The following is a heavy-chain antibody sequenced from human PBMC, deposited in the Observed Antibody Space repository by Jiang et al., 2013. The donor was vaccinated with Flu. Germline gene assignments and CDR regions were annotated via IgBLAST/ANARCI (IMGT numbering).Heavy chain of an antibody. Sequence: AASGFTFSSYAMSWVRQAPGKGLEWVSAISASGGSTYYADSVKGRFTISRDNSKNTLFLQMNSLRAEDTAVYYCALTRGYCSSTSCYVGYWGQGTLVTVSS. J-gene: IGHJ4*02. V-gene: IGHV3-23*01. CDR1: GFTFSSYA. CDR3: ALTRGYCSSTSCYVGY. D-gene: IGHD2-2*01. CDR2: ISASGGST.